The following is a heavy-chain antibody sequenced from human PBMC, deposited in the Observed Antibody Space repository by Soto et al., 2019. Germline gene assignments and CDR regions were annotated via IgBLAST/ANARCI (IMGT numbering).Heavy chain of an antibody. CDR1: GFTFSSYS. Sequence: PGGSLRLSCAASGFTFSSYSMNWVRQAPGKGLEWVSSISSSSSYIYYADSVKGRFTISRDNAKNSLYLQMNSLRAEDTAVYYCARDRDEDDIVATNFYGMDVWGQGTTVTVSS. V-gene: IGHV3-21*01. J-gene: IGHJ6*02. CDR2: ISSSSSYI. D-gene: IGHD5-12*01. CDR3: ARDRDEDDIVATNFYGMDV.